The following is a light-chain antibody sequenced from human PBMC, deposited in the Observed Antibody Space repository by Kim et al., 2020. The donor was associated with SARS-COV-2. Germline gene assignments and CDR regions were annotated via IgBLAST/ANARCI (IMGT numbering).Light chain of an antibody. Sequence: ASVKLTCPLSSGHSSYASAWHQQQPEKGPRYLMKLNSDGSHSKGDGIPDRFSGSSSGAERYLTISSLQSEDEADYYCQTWGTGIWVFGGGTQLTVL. CDR3: QTWGTGIWV. CDR1: SGHSSYA. V-gene: IGLV4-69*01. CDR2: LNSDGSH. J-gene: IGLJ3*02.